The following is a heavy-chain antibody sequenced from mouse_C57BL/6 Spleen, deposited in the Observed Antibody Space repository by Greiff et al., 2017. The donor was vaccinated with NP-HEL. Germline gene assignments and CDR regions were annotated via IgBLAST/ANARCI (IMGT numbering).Heavy chain of an antibody. V-gene: IGHV2-5*01. CDR2: IWRGGST. Sequence: VKVIESGPGLVQPSQSLSITCTVSGFSLTSYGVHWVRQSPGKGLEWLGVIWRGGSTDYNAAFMSRLSITKDNSKSQVFFKMNSLQADDTAIYYCAKNFPHYYGSSSYYAMDYWGQGTSVTVSS. CDR3: AKNFPHYYGSSSYYAMDY. D-gene: IGHD1-1*01. CDR1: GFSLTSYG. J-gene: IGHJ4*01.